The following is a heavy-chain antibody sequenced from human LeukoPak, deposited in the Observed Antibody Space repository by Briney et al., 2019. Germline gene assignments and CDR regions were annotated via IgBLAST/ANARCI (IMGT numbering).Heavy chain of an antibody. CDR3: ARGEGYFYYYYMDV. V-gene: IGHV1-69*13. D-gene: IGHD1-26*01. J-gene: IGHJ6*03. CDR2: IIPIFGTA. Sequence: GASVKVSCKASGGTFSSYAISWVRQAPGQGLEWMGGIIPIFGTANYAQKFQGRVTITADESTSTAYMELSSLRSEDTAVYYCARGEGYFYYYYMDVWGKGTTVTVSS. CDR1: GGTFSSYA.